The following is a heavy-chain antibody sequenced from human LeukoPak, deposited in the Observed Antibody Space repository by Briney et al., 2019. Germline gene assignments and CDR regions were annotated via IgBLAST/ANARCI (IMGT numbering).Heavy chain of an antibody. CDR1: GYSISSGYY. Sequence: SETLSLTCAASGYSISSGYYWGWIRQPPGKGLEWIGSIYHSGSTYYNPSLKSRVTISVDTSKNQFSLKLSSVSAADTAVYYCARDKEGYYFDYWGQGTLVTVSS. V-gene: IGHV4-38-2*02. J-gene: IGHJ4*02. CDR2: IYHSGST. CDR3: ARDKEGYYFDY.